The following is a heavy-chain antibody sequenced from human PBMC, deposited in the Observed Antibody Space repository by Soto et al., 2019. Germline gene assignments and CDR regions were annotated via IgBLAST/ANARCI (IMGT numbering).Heavy chain of an antibody. CDR2: ISSSSSYI. CDR1: GFTFSSYS. Sequence: SLRLSCAASGFTFSSYSMNWVRQAPGKGLEWVSSISSSSSYIYYADSVKGRFTISRDNAKNSLYLQMNSLRAEDTAVYYCARDRATALFDYWGQGTLVTVSS. D-gene: IGHD1-26*01. CDR3: ARDRATALFDY. V-gene: IGHV3-21*01. J-gene: IGHJ4*02.